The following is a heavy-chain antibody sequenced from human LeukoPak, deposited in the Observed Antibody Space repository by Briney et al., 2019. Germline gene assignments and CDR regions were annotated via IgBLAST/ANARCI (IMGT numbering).Heavy chain of an antibody. D-gene: IGHD6-19*01. CDR1: GGTFSSYA. CDR3: ARDIVMGAAVAGHYYHYGMDV. Sequence: SVKVSCKASGGTFSSYAISWVRQAPGQGLEWMGGIIPIFGTANYAQKFQGRVTITADESTSTAYMELSSLRSEDTAVYYCARDIVMGAAVAGHYYHYGMDVWGQGTTVTVSS. CDR2: IIPIFGTA. J-gene: IGHJ6*02. V-gene: IGHV1-69*01.